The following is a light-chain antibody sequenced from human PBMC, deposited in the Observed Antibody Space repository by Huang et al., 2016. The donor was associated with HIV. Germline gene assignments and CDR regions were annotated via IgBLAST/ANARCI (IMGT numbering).Light chain of an antibody. V-gene: IGKV3-20*01. CDR3: QQFGSSPPYS. Sequence: EIALTQSPDTLSLSPGERATVSCRASQSVTRNYLAWDQQRPGQAPKLLIYGASTRATGIPDRFSGSGSGTDFTLTISRLAPEDFAVYYCQQFGSSPPYSFGQGTKLEIK. CDR1: QSVTRNY. J-gene: IGKJ2*03. CDR2: GAS.